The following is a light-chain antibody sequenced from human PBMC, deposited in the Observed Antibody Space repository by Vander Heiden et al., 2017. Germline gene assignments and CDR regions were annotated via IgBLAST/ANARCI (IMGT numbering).Light chain of an antibody. V-gene: IGLV2-14*03. CDR1: SRDVGAYNY. CDR3: NSYASSNSYV. J-gene: IGLJ1*01. Sequence: QSALTQPASVSGSPGQSITISCTGASRDVGAYNYVSWYQQHPGKAPKLMIYDVSNRPSGVSNRFSGSKSGNTASLTISGLQTEDEADYYCNSYASSNSYVFGTATKVTVL. CDR2: DVS.